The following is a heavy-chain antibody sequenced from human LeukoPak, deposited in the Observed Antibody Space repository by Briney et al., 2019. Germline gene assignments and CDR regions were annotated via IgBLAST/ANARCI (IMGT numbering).Heavy chain of an antibody. CDR1: GFTFSSYA. J-gene: IGHJ4*02. CDR3: ARPVTPLAVAEGFDY. CDR2: ISGSGGST. Sequence: PGGSLRLSCAASGFTFSSYAMSWVRQAPGKGLEWVSAISGSGGSTYYADSVKGRFTISRDNSKNTLYLQMNSLRAEDTAVYYCARPVTPLAVAEGFDYWGQGTLVTVSS. V-gene: IGHV3-23*01. D-gene: IGHD6-19*01.